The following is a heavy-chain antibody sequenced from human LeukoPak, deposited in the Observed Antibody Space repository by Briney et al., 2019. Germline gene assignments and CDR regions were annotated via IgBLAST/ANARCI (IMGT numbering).Heavy chain of an antibody. V-gene: IGHV3-30-3*01. CDR2: ISYDGSNK. Sequence: GGSLRLSCAASGFTFSSYAMHWVRQAPGKGLEWVAVISYDGSNKYYADSVKGRFTISRDNSKNTLYLQMNSLRAEDTAVYYCARDYYYDSSGYLDAFDIWGQGTMVTVSS. CDR3: ARDYYYDSSGYLDAFDI. J-gene: IGHJ3*02. D-gene: IGHD3-22*01. CDR1: GFTFSSYA.